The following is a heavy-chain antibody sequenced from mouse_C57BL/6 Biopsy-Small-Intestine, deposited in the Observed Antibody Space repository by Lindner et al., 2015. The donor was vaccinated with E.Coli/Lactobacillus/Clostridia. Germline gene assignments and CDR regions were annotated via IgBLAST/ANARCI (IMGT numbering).Heavy chain of an antibody. CDR2: VNPGSGGS. CDR1: GYAFTNYL. D-gene: IGHD2-13*01. Sequence: VQLQESGAELVRPGTSVKVSCKTSGYAFTNYLIEWVRQRPGQGLEWIGVVNPGSGGSNYNEKSRNKATLTADRSSSTAYMQLSSLTSEDSAVYFCAKDTFDYYFDVWGTGTTVTVSS. V-gene: IGHV1-54*01. J-gene: IGHJ1*03. CDR3: AKDTFDYYFDV.